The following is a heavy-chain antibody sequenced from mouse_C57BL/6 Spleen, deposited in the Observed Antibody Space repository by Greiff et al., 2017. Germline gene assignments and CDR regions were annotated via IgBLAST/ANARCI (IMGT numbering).Heavy chain of an antibody. J-gene: IGHJ3*01. V-gene: IGHV14-4*01. CDR1: GFNIKDDY. CDR2: IDPENGDT. D-gene: IGHD1-2*01. CDR3: TTKDDGSFAY. Sequence: EVQLQQSGAELVRPGASVKLSCTASGFNIKDDYMHWVKQRPEQGLEWIGWIDPENGDTEYASKFQGKATITADTSSNTAYLQLSSLTSEDTAVYYCTTKDDGSFAYWGQGTLVTVSA.